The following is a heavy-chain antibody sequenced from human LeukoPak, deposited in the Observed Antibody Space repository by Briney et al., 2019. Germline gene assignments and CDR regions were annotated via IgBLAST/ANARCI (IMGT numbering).Heavy chain of an antibody. CDR2: INHSGST. J-gene: IGHJ4*02. Sequence: SETLSLTCAVYGGSFSGYYWSWIRQPPGKGLEWIGEINHSGSTNYNPSLKSRVTISVDTSKNQFSLKLSSVTAADTAVYYCAREWSVYYDHVWGSYRLYYFDYWGQGTLVTVSS. CDR3: AREWSVYYDHVWGSYRLYYFDY. CDR1: GGSFSGYY. D-gene: IGHD3-16*02. V-gene: IGHV4-34*01.